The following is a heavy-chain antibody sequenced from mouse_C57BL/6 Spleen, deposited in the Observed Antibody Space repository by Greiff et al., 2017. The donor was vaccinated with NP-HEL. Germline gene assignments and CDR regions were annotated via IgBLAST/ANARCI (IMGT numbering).Heavy chain of an antibody. D-gene: IGHD2-1*01. Sequence: VQLQQSGAELVRPGSSVKLSCKASGYTFTSYWMDWVKQRPGQGLEWIGNIYPSDSETHYNQKFKDKATLTVDKSSSTAYMQLSSLTSEDSAVYYCAREGGNYPWFAYWGQGTLVTVSA. V-gene: IGHV1-61*01. J-gene: IGHJ3*01. CDR1: GYTFTSYW. CDR2: IYPSDSET. CDR3: AREGGNYPWFAY.